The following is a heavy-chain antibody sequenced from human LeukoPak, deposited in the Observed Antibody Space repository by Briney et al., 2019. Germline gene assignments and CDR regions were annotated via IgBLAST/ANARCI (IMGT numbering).Heavy chain of an antibody. J-gene: IGHJ5*02. Sequence: GGSLRLSCAASGFTFSSYEMNWVRQAPGKGLEWVSYISSSGSTIYYADSVKGRFTISRDNAKNSLYLQINSLRAEDTAVYYCASLSGLWFGELLDGMFDPWGQGTLVTVSS. D-gene: IGHD3-10*01. CDR1: GFTFSSYE. CDR3: ASLSGLWFGELLDGMFDP. V-gene: IGHV3-48*03. CDR2: ISSSGSTI.